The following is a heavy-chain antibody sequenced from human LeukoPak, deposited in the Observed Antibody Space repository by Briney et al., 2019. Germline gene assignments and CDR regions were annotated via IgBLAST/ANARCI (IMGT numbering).Heavy chain of an antibody. V-gene: IGHV3-23*01. D-gene: IGHD2-2*01. CDR3: AKIQTQLPSL. Sequence: VGSLRISCAASGFTFSRYAMTWVRQAPGKRLEWVSAISGSGGSTYYADSVKGRFTISRDNSKNTLYLQMNSLRAEDTAVYYCAKIQTQLPSLWGQGTLVTVSS. CDR2: ISGSGGST. J-gene: IGHJ4*02. CDR1: GFTFSRYA.